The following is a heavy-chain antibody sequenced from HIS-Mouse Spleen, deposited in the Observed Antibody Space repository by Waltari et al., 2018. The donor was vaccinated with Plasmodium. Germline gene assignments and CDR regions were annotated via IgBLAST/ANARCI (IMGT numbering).Heavy chain of an antibody. V-gene: IGHV3-7*01. CDR2: IKQDGSEK. CDR3: ASSWYWYFDL. J-gene: IGHJ2*01. D-gene: IGHD6-13*01. CDR1: GCTFSSYW. Sequence: EVQLVESGGGWVQPGGSLSLSCAASGCTFSSYWMSGVRQAPGKGLEGVANIKQDGSEKYYVDSVKGRFTISRDNAKNSLYLQMNSLRAEDTAVYYCASSWYWYFDLWGRGTLVTVSS.